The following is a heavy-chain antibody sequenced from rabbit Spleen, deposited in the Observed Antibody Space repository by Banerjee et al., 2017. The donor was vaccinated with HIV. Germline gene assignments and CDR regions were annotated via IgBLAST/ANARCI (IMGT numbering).Heavy chain of an antibody. V-gene: IGHV1S40*01. CDR1: GFSFSGRQY. CDR3: ARGSATMTMVITGYYLGL. Sequence: QQLEESGGGLVKPGASLTLTCTASGFSFSGRQYMCWVRQAPGKGLEWIACIYTSSGNTWYASWAKGRFTISKTSSTTVTLQMTSLTAADTATYFCARGSATMTMVITGYYLGLWGPGTLVTVS. D-gene: IGHD2-1*01. J-gene: IGHJ4*01. CDR2: IYTSSGNT.